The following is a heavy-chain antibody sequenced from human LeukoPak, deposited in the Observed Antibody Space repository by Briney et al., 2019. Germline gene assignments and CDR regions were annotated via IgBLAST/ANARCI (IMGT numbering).Heavy chain of an antibody. Sequence: GGSLRLSCAASGFIFDDYAMHWVRQAPGKGLEWVSGISWNSGSIGYADSVKGRFTISRDNAKNSLYLQMNSLRAEDTALYYCAKDRDYSSSGASVDYWGQGTLVAVSS. CDR3: AKDRDYSSSGASVDY. V-gene: IGHV3-9*01. D-gene: IGHD6-6*01. CDR1: GFIFDDYA. CDR2: ISWNSGSI. J-gene: IGHJ4*02.